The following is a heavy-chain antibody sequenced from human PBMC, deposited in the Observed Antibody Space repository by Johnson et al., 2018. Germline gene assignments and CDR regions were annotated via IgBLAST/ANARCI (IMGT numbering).Heavy chain of an antibody. J-gene: IGHJ4*02. D-gene: IGHD5-12*01. CDR3: VRDRAAVATNFDY. CDR2: ISYDGSNK. Sequence: ASGFTFSSYAMHWVRQAPGKGLEWVAVISYDGSNKYYADSVKGRFTISRDNSKNTLYLQMNSLRAEDPAVYDCVRDRAAVATNFDYWGQGTLVTVS. V-gene: IGHV3-30-3*01. CDR1: GFTFSSYA.